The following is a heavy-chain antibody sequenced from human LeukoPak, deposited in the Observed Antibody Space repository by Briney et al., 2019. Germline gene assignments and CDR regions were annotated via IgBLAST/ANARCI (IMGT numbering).Heavy chain of an antibody. V-gene: IGHV4-39*01. CDR3: ARQRDLQQLAPFDY. CDR1: GGSINSSSYY. J-gene: IGHJ4*02. Sequence: PSETLSLTCTVSGGSINSSSYYWDWIRQPPGKGLEWIGNIYYSGSTYYNPSLKSRVTISVDTSKNQFSLNLSSVTAADTAVYCARQRDLQQLAPFDYWGQGTLVTVSS. CDR2: IYYSGST. D-gene: IGHD6-13*01.